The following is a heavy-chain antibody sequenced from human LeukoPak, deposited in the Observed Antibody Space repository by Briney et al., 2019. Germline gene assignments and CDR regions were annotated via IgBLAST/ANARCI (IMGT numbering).Heavy chain of an antibody. V-gene: IGHV3-53*01. J-gene: IGHJ4*02. CDR3: ARSPSIAAADY. CDR2: IYSGGST. CDR1: GFTVSSNY. Sequence: GGSLRLSCAASGFTVSSNYMSWVRQAPGKGLEWVSVIYSGGSTYYADSVKGRFTISRDNSKNTLYLQMNSLRAEDTAVYYCARSPSIAAADYWGRGTLVTVSS. D-gene: IGHD6-13*01.